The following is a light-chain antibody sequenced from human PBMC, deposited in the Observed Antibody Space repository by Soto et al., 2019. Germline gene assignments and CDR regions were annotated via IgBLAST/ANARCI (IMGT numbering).Light chain of an antibody. CDR2: GAS. J-gene: IGKJ1*01. CDR1: QSVSDY. Sequence: ETLMTQSPATLSVSPGARATLSCRASQSVSDYLAWYQQRPGQAPRLLIVGASTGATGFPARFSGSGSGTEFTLTISSLQSEDFAVYYCQQYKDWPHTFGQGTKVDIK. CDR3: QQYKDWPHT. V-gene: IGKV3-15*01.